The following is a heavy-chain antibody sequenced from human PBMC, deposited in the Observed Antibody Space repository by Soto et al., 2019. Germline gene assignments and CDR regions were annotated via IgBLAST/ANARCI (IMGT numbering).Heavy chain of an antibody. V-gene: IGHV1-69*01. J-gene: IGHJ4*02. Sequence: QVPLVQSGAEVKKPGSSVKVSCKASGGTFSSYAISWVRQAPGQGLEWMGGIIPIFGTANYAQKFQGRVTITADESTSTAYMELSSLRSEDTAVYYCVASLYYYDSSGYYLDYWGQGTLVTVSS. CDR3: VASLYYYDSSGYYLDY. D-gene: IGHD3-22*01. CDR1: GGTFSSYA. CDR2: IIPIFGTA.